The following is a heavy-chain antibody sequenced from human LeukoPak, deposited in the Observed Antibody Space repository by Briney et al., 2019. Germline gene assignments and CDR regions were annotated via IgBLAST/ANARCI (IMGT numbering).Heavy chain of an antibody. J-gene: IGHJ5*02. CDR2: IKEDGSEK. CDR1: GFTFTSYW. V-gene: IGHV3-7*01. Sequence: GGSLRLSCAASGFTFTSYWMSWVRQAPGKGLEWVANIKEDGSEKYYVDSVKGRSTISRDNAKNSVSLQMNSLRAEDTAVYYCARIYLKLASASWGQGTLVTVSS. D-gene: IGHD3-10*01. CDR3: ARIYLKLASAS.